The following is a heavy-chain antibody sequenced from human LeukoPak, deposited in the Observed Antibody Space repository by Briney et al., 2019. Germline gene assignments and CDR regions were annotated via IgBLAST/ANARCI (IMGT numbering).Heavy chain of an antibody. J-gene: IGHJ4*02. D-gene: IGHD3-3*01. V-gene: IGHV3-21*01. CDR1: GFAFSSYS. CDR2: ISSSSSYI. CDR3: ARGGGPYDFWSEMSDY. Sequence: GGSLRLSCAASGFAFSSYSMNWVRQAPGKGLEWVSSISSSSSYIYYADSVKGRFTISRDNAKNSLYLQMNSLRAEDTAVYYCARGGGPYDFWSEMSDYWGQGTLVTVSS.